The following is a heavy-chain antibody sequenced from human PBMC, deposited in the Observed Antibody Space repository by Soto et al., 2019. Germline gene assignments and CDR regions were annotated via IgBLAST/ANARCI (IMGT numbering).Heavy chain of an antibody. CDR2: ISGSGGST. D-gene: IGHD3-9*01. V-gene: IGHV3-23*01. Sequence: GGSLRLSCAASGFTFSSYAMSWVRQAPGKGLEWVSAISGSGGSTYYADSVKGRFTISRDNSKNTLYLQMNSLRVEDTAVYYCANSLDILTGYYFAWGQGTLVTVSS. CDR3: ANSLDILTGYYFA. CDR1: GFTFSSYA. J-gene: IGHJ5*02.